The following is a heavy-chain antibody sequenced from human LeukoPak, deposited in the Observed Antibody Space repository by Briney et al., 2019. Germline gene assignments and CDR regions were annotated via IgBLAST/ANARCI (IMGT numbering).Heavy chain of an antibody. CDR2: ISNDGSNK. J-gene: IGHJ4*02. Sequence: SGGSLRLSCAASGFIFSTYGIHWVRQAPGKGLEWVAVISNDGSNKYYADSVKGRFTISRDNSKNTLYLQMNSLRAEDTAVYYCAKVMDSGYDTYYYDSSGYSYFDYWGQGTLVTVSS. CDR1: GFIFSTYG. CDR3: AKVMDSGYDTYYYDSSGYSYFDY. D-gene: IGHD3-22*01. V-gene: IGHV3-30*18.